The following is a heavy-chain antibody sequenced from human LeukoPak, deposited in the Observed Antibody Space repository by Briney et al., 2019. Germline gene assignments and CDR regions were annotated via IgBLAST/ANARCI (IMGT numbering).Heavy chain of an antibody. CDR3: ARPVPSRLGWFDP. J-gene: IGHJ5*02. Sequence: SETLSLTCTVSGGSISSYYWSWIRQPPGKGLEWIGSIYYSGSTYYNPSLKSRVTISVDTSKNQFSLKLSSVTAADTAVYYCARPVPSRLGWFDPWGQGTLVTVSS. CDR1: GGSISSYY. V-gene: IGHV4-59*05. D-gene: IGHD1-1*01. CDR2: IYYSGST.